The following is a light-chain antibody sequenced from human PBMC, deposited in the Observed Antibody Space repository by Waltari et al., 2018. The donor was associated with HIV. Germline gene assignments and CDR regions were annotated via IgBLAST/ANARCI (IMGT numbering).Light chain of an antibody. V-gene: IGKV2D-29*01. J-gene: IGKJ1*01. CDR1: QSLLQSDGRTC. CDR3: RQSLQLPRT. Sequence: DIVMTQSPLSLSVTPGQPASISCKSSQSLLQSDGRTCLFWYLQKPGQPPQLLIHEVSNRFSGVPDRFSGSGSGTEFTRKISRVEAEEVGVYYCRQSLQLPRTFGQGTKVEIK. CDR2: EVS.